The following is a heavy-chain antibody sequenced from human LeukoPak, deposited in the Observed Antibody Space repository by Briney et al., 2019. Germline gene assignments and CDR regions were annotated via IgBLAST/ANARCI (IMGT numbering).Heavy chain of an antibody. D-gene: IGHD2-2*01. CDR1: GFPFGDYT. J-gene: IGHJ6*03. Sequence: GGSLRLLCTPSGFPFGDYTMLGLRPPPGRGREWVGYDRSEKHGGAPEYAASVKGIFTISRDAPKSIGYLLMNSPKTEDTAVYYCARLSQDCSRISCYYYFYYYYMDVWGRGTTVTVPS. CDR3: ARLSQDCSRISCYYYFYYYYMDV. CDR2: DRSEKHGGAP. V-gene: IGHV3-49*03.